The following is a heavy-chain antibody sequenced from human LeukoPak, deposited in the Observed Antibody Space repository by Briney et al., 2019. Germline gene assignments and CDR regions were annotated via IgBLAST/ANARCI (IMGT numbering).Heavy chain of an antibody. D-gene: IGHD5-18*01. CDR2: INPNSGGT. V-gene: IGHV1-2*06. Sequence: ASEKVSCKASGYTFTGYYMHWVRQAPGQGLEWMGRINPNSGGTNYAQKFQGRVTMTRDTSISTAYMELSRLRSDDTAVYYCAREYSYGLHFDYWGQGTLVTVSS. CDR3: AREYSYGLHFDY. CDR1: GYTFTGYY. J-gene: IGHJ4*02.